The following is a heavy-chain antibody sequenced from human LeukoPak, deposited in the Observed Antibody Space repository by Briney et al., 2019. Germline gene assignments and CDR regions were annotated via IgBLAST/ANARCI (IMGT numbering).Heavy chain of an antibody. CDR2: IYYSGST. Sequence: SETLSLTCTVSGGSMSSYYWSWIRQSPGKGLEWIGYIYYSGSTNYNPSLKSRVTISVDTSKNQFSLKLNSVTAADTAVYYCARLMAVAGTLSFFDYWGQGILVTVSS. J-gene: IGHJ4*02. CDR3: ARLMAVAGTLSFFDY. CDR1: GGSMSSYY. D-gene: IGHD6-19*01. V-gene: IGHV4-59*08.